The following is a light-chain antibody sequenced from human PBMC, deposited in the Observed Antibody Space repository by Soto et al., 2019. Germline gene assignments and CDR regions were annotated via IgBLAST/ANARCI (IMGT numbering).Light chain of an antibody. J-gene: IGKJ1*01. CDR2: KAS. CDR1: QSISSW. CDR3: QQYNSYSKT. Sequence: DIQMTQSPSTLSASVGDRVTITCRASQSISSWLAWYQQKPGKAPKLLIYKASSLEGGVPSRFSGSGSGTEFTLTISSLQPDDSATYYCQQYNSYSKTFGQGTKVEIK. V-gene: IGKV1-5*03.